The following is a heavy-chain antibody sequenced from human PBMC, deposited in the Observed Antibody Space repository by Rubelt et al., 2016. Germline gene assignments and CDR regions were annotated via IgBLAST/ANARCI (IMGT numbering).Heavy chain of an antibody. Sequence: SGAEVKKPGASVKVSCKACGYTFTSYAISWVRQAPGQGLEWMGRIIPILGIANYAQKFQGRVTITADKSTSTAYMELSSLRSEDTAVYYCARDPVRFLEWLPPYYYGMDVWGQGTTVTVSS. CDR2: IIPILGIA. CDR3: ARDPVRFLEWLPPYYYGMDV. V-gene: IGHV1-69*04. J-gene: IGHJ6*02. D-gene: IGHD3-3*01. CDR1: GYTFTSYA.